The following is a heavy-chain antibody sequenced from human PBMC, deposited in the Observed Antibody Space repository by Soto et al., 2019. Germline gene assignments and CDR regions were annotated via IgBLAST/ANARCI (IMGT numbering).Heavy chain of an antibody. CDR3: VGGQYYLDS. J-gene: IGHJ4*02. V-gene: IGHV3-30*03. Sequence: QVQLVESGGGVVQPGRSLRLSCAASGFPFRSYGMHWVREAPGKGLGWVAVISYDGSNKYYADSVKGRFTIARDNSASTLYLQMDSLRPEDTALYYCVGGQYYLDSRGQGTLVTVSP. CDR2: ISYDGSNK. D-gene: IGHD3-10*01. CDR1: GFPFRSYG.